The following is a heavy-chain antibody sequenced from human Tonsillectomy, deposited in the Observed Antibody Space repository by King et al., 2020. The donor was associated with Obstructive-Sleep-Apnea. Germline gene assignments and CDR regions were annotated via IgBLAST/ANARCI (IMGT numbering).Heavy chain of an antibody. J-gene: IGHJ4*02. V-gene: IGHV4-38-2*02. D-gene: IGHD5-18*01. CDR1: GYSISSGYY. CDR3: ARGPIGYNSTYYFDC. CDR2: INHSGTT. Sequence: VQLQESGAGLVKPSETLSLTCSVSGYSISSGYYWGWIRQPPGKGLEWIGSINHSGTTYNNPSLNSRVTILVDTSKNQFSLKLNSVTAADTAMYHCARGPIGYNSTYYFDCWGQGILVTVSS.